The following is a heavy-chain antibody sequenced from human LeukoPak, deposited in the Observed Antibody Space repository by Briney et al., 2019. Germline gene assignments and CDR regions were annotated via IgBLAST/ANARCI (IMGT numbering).Heavy chain of an antibody. CDR1: GFTFSSYA. Sequence: GGSLRLSCAASGFTFSSYAMSWVRQAPGKGLEWVSAISGSGGSTYYADSGKGRCTISRDNSKNKLYLQMNRLRAEDTAVYYCAKESGIGRRTTAHYYYGSGSLYFDYWGQGTLVTVSS. CDR3: AKESGIGRRTTAHYYYGSGSLYFDY. V-gene: IGHV3-23*01. J-gene: IGHJ4*02. CDR2: ISGSGGST. D-gene: IGHD3-10*01.